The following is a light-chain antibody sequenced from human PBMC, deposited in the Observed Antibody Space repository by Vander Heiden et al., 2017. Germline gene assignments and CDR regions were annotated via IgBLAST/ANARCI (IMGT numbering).Light chain of an antibody. V-gene: IGKV3-20*01. CDR1: QSVASTY. J-gene: IGKJ4*01. CDR2: GAS. Sequence: EIVLTQSPGTLSLSPGERGTTSCRASQSVASTYLAWFQQKPGQAPRLLIYGASSRATGIPDRFRGSGSGTDFTLTISRLEPEDFAVYFCQQYGSSPLTFGGGTKVEIK. CDR3: QQYGSSPLT.